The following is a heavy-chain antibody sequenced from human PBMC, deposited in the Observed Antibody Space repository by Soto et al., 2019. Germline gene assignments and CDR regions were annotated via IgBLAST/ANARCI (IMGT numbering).Heavy chain of an antibody. CDR3: ARAGIMYAFDI. CDR1: GFTFSSYW. D-gene: IGHD3-16*01. V-gene: IGHV3-48*04. J-gene: IGHJ3*02. Sequence: GGSLRLSCAVSGFTFSSYWMHWVRQAPGKGLEWVSYISSSGSTIYYADSVKGRFTISRDNAKNSLYLQMNSLRAEDTAVYYCARAGIMYAFDIWGQGTMVTVSS. CDR2: ISSSGSTI.